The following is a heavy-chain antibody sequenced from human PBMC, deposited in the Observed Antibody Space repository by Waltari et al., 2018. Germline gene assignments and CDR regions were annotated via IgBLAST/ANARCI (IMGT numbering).Heavy chain of an antibody. CDR3: AKDGDYSLPGYDAFDV. CDR2: ISYDGNKR. Sequence: QVYLVESGGGVVQPGGSLKLSCLASGLTFSKFGMHWVRQSPGKRLEWCAIISYDGNKRYDADSVKGRFTISRDNPNNILYLQMNSLRPEDTATYYCAKDGDYSLPGYDAFDVWGQGTVVTVSS. V-gene: IGHV3-30*02. D-gene: IGHD4-17*01. CDR1: GLTFSKFG. J-gene: IGHJ3*01.